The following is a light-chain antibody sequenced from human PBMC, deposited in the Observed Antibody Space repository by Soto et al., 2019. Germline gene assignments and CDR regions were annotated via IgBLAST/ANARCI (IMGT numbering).Light chain of an antibody. CDR3: QQSHSLPFT. CDR2: DAS. Sequence: DVQMTQSPPSLSASVGDRVTITCRASQTIDRSLNWYQQKPGKAPNLLIYDASNLQSGVPSRFSGSVSGTDFTLTISSLQPDDFATYSCQQSHSLPFTFGPGTKVDIK. CDR1: QTIDRS. J-gene: IGKJ3*01. V-gene: IGKV1-39*01.